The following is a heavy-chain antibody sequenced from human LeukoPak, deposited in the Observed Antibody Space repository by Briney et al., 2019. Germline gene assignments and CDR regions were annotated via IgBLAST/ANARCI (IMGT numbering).Heavy chain of an antibody. V-gene: IGHV4-34*01. J-gene: IGHJ5*02. Sequence: SETLSLTCAVYGGSFSGYYWSWIRQPPGKGLEWVGEINHSGSTNYNPSLKSRVTISVDTSKNQFSLKLSSVTAADTAVYYCASLGYCSGGSCYHWWFDPWGQGTLVTVSS. CDR1: GGSFSGYY. D-gene: IGHD2-15*01. CDR3: ASLGYCSGGSCYHWWFDP. CDR2: INHSGST.